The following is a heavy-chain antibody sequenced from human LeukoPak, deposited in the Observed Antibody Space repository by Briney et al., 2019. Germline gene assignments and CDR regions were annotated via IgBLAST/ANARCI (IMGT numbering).Heavy chain of an antibody. V-gene: IGHV4-39*07. Sequence: SETLSLTCTVSGGSISSSSYYWGWIRQPPGKGLEWIGSIYYSGSTYYNPSLKSRVTISVDTSKNQFSLKLSSVTAADTAVYYCARIDYGDLDFDYWGQGTLVTVSS. CDR2: IYYSGST. CDR3: ARIDYGDLDFDY. J-gene: IGHJ4*02. CDR1: GGSISSSSYY. D-gene: IGHD4-17*01.